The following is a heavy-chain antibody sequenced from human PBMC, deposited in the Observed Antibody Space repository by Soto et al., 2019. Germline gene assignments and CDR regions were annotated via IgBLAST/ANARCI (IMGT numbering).Heavy chain of an antibody. CDR2: ISGSGYST. J-gene: IGHJ5*02. V-gene: IGHV3-23*01. Sequence: RGSLRISCASSGFTFSSYAMSWVRQALGKGLEWVSAISGSGYSTYFADSVKGRSTISRDNSKNTLYLQMNGLRAEDTAVYYCAKDYGSGPGDWFDPWGQGTLVTVSS. CDR3: AKDYGSGPGDWFDP. CDR1: GFTFSSYA. D-gene: IGHD3-10*01.